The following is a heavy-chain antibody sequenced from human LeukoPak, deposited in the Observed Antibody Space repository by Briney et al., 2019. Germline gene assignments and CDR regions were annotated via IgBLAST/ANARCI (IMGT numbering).Heavy chain of an antibody. Sequence: ASVKVSCKASGYTFTYYAITWVRQAPGQGLEWMGWTNTYNDGKNYAQSLQGRITMTTDTSTNTAYMELSSLRSDDTAVYYCTTREIVVEPAQTSMVRGVLWRSDFWGHGTLVTVSS. CDR3: TTREIVVEPAQTSMVRGVLWRSDF. V-gene: IGHV1-18*01. J-gene: IGHJ4*01. D-gene: IGHD3-10*01. CDR1: GYTFTYYA. CDR2: TNTYNDGK.